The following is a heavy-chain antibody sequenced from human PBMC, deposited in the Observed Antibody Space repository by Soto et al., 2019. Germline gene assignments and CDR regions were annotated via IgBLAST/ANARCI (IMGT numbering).Heavy chain of an antibody. Sequence: ETLSLTCTVSGGSISSYYWSWIRQPPGKGLEWIGYIYYSGSTNYNPSLKSRVTISVDTSKNQFSLKLSSVTAADTAVYYCARGVKYCSGGSCSIPFFDYWGQGTLVTVSS. D-gene: IGHD2-15*01. CDR1: GGSISSYY. CDR2: IYYSGST. J-gene: IGHJ4*02. V-gene: IGHV4-59*01. CDR3: ARGVKYCSGGSCSIPFFDY.